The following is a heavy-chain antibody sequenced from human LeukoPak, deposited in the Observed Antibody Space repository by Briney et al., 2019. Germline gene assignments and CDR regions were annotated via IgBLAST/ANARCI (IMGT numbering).Heavy chain of an antibody. CDR3: ARGDIAVASYYYYGMDV. D-gene: IGHD6-19*01. CDR1: GDSFSSNSAA. Sequence: SQTLSLTCAISGDSFSSNSAAWNWIRQSPSRGLEWLGSTYYRSKWYNDYAVSVKSRITINPDTSKNQFSPQLNSVTPEDTAVYYCARGDIAVASYYYYGMDVWGQGTTVTVSS. J-gene: IGHJ6*02. CDR2: TYYRSKWYN. V-gene: IGHV6-1*01.